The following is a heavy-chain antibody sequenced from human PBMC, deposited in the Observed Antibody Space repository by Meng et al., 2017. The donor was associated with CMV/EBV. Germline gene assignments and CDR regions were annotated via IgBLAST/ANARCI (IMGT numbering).Heavy chain of an antibody. Sequence: QVQLQGAGPGLVTPSETLSLTCIVSCVFFSGFFWTWIRQPAGKGLEWIGRIYSTGGTNYNPSFESRVTISLDGSNNQFSLKLNSVTAADTAIYYCARERGDDSGYNFDSWGQGTLVTVSS. D-gene: IGHD3-22*01. V-gene: IGHV4-4*07. CDR3: ARERGDDSGYNFDS. CDR2: IYSTGGT. J-gene: IGHJ4*02. CDR1: CVFFSGFF.